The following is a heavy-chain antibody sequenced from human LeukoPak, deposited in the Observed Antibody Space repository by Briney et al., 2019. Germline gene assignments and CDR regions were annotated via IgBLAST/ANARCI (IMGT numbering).Heavy chain of an antibody. CDR1: GFTFSDYY. V-gene: IGHV3-11*04. D-gene: IGHD2-8*01. Sequence: GGSLRLSCAASGFTFSDYYMSWIRQAPGKGLEWVSYISSSGSTIYYADSVKGRFTISRDDAKTSVYLRMNSLRAEDTAVYYCARALGYCTNGLCYGGSLPPNFDYWGQGILVTVSS. CDR3: ARALGYCTNGLCYGGSLPPNFDY. J-gene: IGHJ4*02. CDR2: ISSSGSTI.